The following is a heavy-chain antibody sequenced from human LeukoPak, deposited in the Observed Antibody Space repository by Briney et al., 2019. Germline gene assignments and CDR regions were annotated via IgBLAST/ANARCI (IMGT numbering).Heavy chain of an antibody. D-gene: IGHD4-23*01. CDR1: GFTFSNYE. V-gene: IGHV3-21*01. Sequence: GGSLRLSCAASGFTFSNYEMNWVRQAPGKGLEWVSSIGISSSHTFYADSVKGQFTISRDNAENSVYLQMNSLRAEDTAVYYCAKDLTTVATPYYYYYMDVWGKGTTVTVSS. J-gene: IGHJ6*03. CDR3: AKDLTTVATPYYYYYMDV. CDR2: IGISSSHT.